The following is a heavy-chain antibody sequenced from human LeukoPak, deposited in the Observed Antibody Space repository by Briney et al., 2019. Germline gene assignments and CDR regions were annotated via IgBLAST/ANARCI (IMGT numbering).Heavy chain of an antibody. CDR1: GGTFSSYA. V-gene: IGHV1-69*01. J-gene: IGHJ6*03. D-gene: IGHD1-26*01. Sequence: GSSVKVSCKASGGTFSSYAISWVRQAPGQGLEWMGGIIPIFGTANYAQKFQGRATITADESTSTAYMELSSLRSEDTAVYYCARVPVRGHSLRYYYYYMDVWGKGTTVTISS. CDR3: ARVPVRGHSLRYYYYYMDV. CDR2: IIPIFGTA.